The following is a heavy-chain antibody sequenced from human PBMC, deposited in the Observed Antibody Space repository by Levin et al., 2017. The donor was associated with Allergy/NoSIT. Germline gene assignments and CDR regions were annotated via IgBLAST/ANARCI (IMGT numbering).Heavy chain of an antibody. V-gene: IGHV4-39*01. Sequence: SQTLSLPCTVSGGSISSSSYYWGWIRQPPGKGLEWIGSIYYSGSTYYNPSLKSRVTISVDTSKNQFSLKLSSVTAADTAVYYCARHGGNGDYGNQFVRRGTALDYWGQGTLVTVSS. D-gene: IGHD4-17*01. CDR3: ARHGGNGDYGNQFVRRGTALDY. J-gene: IGHJ4*02. CDR1: GGSISSSSYY. CDR2: IYYSGST.